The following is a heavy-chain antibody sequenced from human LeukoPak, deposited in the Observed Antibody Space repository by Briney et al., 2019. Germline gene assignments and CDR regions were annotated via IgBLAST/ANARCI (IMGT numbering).Heavy chain of an antibody. CDR1: GYTFTSYY. J-gene: IGHJ4*02. Sequence: WDSVKVSCKESGYTFTSYYMHWVRQAPGQGLEWMGIINPSGGSTSYAQKFQGRVTMTRDTSTSTVYMELSSLRSEDTAVYYCARGHQRYSSSWDLGYWGQGTLVTVSS. CDR3: ARGHQRYSSSWDLGY. D-gene: IGHD6-13*01. V-gene: IGHV1-46*01. CDR2: INPSGGST.